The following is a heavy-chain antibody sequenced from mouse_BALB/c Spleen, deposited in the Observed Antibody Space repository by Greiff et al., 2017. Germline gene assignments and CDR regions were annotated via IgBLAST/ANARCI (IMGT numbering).Heavy chain of an antibody. CDR2: ISSGGSYT. CDR1: GFTFSSYT. Sequence: DVKLVESGGGLVKPGGSLKLSCAASGFTFSSYTMSWVRQTPEKRLEWVATISSGGSYTYYPDSVKGRFTISRDNAKNTLYLQMSSLKSEDTAMYYCTRESVRDAMDYWGQGTSVTVAS. CDR3: TRESVRDAMDY. V-gene: IGHV5-6-4*01. J-gene: IGHJ4*01. D-gene: IGHD1-1*01.